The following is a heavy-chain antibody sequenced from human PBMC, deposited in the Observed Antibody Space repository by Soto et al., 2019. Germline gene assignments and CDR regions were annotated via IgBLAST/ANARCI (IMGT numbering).Heavy chain of an antibody. CDR2: ISYSGRT. D-gene: IGHD6-13*01. J-gene: IGHJ6*03. CDR1: GGSISSYY. V-gene: IGHV4-59*08. CDR3: ARGVHDSSSWYYYYYMDV. Sequence: QVQLQESGPGLVKPSETLSLPCTVSGGSISSYYWSWLRQPPGKGLEWIGYISYSGRTTYNPSHKGRVTKRSDTSKNQLSLKLSSVTAADTAVYYCARGVHDSSSWYYYYYMDVWGKGTTVAFSS.